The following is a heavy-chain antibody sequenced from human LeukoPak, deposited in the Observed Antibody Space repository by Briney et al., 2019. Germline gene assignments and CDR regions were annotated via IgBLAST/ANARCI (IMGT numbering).Heavy chain of an antibody. CDR2: ISSSGSVI. CDR3: ARADCSSTSCFLDAFDV. Sequence: GGSLRLSCAASGFTFSDYFMSWIRQAPGKGLEWVSYISSSGSVIYYLDSVKGRFTISRDNAKNSLYLQMNSLRAEDTAVYYCARADCSSTSCFLDAFDVWGQGTMVTVSS. CDR1: GFTFSDYF. J-gene: IGHJ3*01. D-gene: IGHD2-2*01. V-gene: IGHV3-11*04.